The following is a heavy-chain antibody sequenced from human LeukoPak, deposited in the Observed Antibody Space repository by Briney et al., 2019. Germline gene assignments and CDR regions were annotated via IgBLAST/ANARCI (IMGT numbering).Heavy chain of an antibody. V-gene: IGHV1-18*01. CDR2: ISAYNGNT. J-gene: IGHJ4*02. CDR1: GYTFTSYG. CDR3: ARAAIRITMIVVDDY. D-gene: IGHD3-22*01. Sequence: GASAKVSCKASGYTFTSYGISWVRQAPGQGLERMGWISAYNGNTNYAQKLQGRVTMTTDTSTSTAYMELRSLRSDDTAVYYCARAAIRITMIVVDDYWGQGTLVTVSS.